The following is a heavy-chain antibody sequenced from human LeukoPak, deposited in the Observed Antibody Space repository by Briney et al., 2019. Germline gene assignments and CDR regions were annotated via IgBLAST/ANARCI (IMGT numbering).Heavy chain of an antibody. CDR3: ARSSYPYYFDY. CDR2: IYSDGSST. CDR1: GFTFSSYW. D-gene: IGHD3-10*01. Sequence: PGGSLRLSCAASGFTFSSYWMHWVRQAPGKGLVWVSRIYSDGSSTIYADSVNGRFTFSRDNAKNTLYLQMNSLRAEDTAVYYCARSSYPYYFDYWGQGTLVTVSS. J-gene: IGHJ4*02. V-gene: IGHV3-74*01.